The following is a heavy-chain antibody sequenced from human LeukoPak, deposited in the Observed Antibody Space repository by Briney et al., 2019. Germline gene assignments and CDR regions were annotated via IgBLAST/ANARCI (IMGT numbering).Heavy chain of an antibody. CDR1: GGSISSSSYY. CDR2: IYYSGSN. D-gene: IGHD3-22*01. Sequence: PSETLSLTCTVSGGSISSSSYYWGWIRQPPGKGLEWIGSIYYSGSNYYNPSLKSRVTISVDRSKNQFSLKLSSVTAADTAVYYCARDSRRTYYYDSSGYSHWGQGTLVTVSS. J-gene: IGHJ4*02. V-gene: IGHV4-39*07. CDR3: ARDSRRTYYYDSSGYSH.